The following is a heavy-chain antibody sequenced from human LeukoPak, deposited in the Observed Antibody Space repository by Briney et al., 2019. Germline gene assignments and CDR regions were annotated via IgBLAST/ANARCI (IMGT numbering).Heavy chain of an antibody. CDR2: ISSGSSHM. CDR3: MREAPNFDP. V-gene: IGHV3-21*01. Sequence: GGSLRLSCAASGFTFNNAWINWVRQAPGKGLEWVSSISSGSSHMYYAGSVKGRFTISRDNAKISLYLQMNNLRAEDTAVYYCMREAPNFDPWGQGTLVTVSS. J-gene: IGHJ5*02. CDR1: GFTFNNAW.